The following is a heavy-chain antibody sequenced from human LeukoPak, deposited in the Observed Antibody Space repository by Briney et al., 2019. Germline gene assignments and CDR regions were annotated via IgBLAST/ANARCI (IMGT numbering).Heavy chain of an antibody. CDR3: ARAIAVVDY. V-gene: IGHV1-2*02. Sequence: ASVKVSCKASGYTFTDYYIHWVRQAPGQGLEWMGWINPNSGGTNFAQKFQGRVTMTKDTSISTAYMELSRLRSDDTAVYFCARAIAVVDYWGQGTLVTVSS. J-gene: IGHJ4*02. CDR1: GYTFTDYY. D-gene: IGHD6-19*01. CDR2: INPNSGGT.